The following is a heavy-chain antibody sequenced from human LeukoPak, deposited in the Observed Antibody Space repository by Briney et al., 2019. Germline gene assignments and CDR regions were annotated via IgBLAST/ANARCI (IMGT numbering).Heavy chain of an antibody. V-gene: IGHV3-33*01. J-gene: IGHJ4*02. CDR2: IWYDGSNK. Sequence: GGSLRLSCAASGFTFSSYGMHWVRQAPGKGLEWVAVIWYDGSNKYYADSVKGRFTISRDNSKNTLYLQMNSLRAEDTAVYYCARASVLRYFDWFPIDYWGQGTLVTVSS. D-gene: IGHD3-9*01. CDR1: GFTFSSYG. CDR3: ARASVLRYFDWFPIDY.